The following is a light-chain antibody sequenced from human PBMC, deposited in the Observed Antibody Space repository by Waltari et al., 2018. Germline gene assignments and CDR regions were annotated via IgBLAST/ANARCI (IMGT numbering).Light chain of an antibody. CDR1: TSDVGSYKY. V-gene: IGLV2-8*01. Sequence: QSALTQPPSASGSPGQSVTISCTGTTSDVGSYKYVSWYQQHPGKAPQPLIYEVRERPAGVPRRFSGPKSGNTASLTVSGLQADDEADYYCSSYAGRNSFNVLFGGGTKLTVL. CDR2: EVR. J-gene: IGLJ2*01. CDR3: SSYAGRNSFNVL.